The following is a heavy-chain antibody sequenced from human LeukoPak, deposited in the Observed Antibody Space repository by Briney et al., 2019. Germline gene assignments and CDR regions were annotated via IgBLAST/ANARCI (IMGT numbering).Heavy chain of an antibody. D-gene: IGHD6-19*01. Sequence: SETLSLTCTVSGGSISSYYWSWIRQPPGKGLEGIGYIYYSGSTNYNPSLKSRVTISVDTSKNQFSLKLSSVTAADTAVYYCARVTSGSGWYAGYYYYYYMDVWGKGTTVTVSS. V-gene: IGHV4-59*01. J-gene: IGHJ6*03. CDR1: GGSISSYY. CDR2: IYYSGST. CDR3: ARVTSGSGWYAGYYYYYYMDV.